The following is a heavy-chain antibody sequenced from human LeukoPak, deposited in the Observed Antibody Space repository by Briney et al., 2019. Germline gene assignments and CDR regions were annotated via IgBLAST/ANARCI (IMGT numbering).Heavy chain of an antibody. CDR2: IYYTGST. CDR1: GGAITNYY. Sequence: PSETLSLTCGVSGGAITNYYWNWIRQAPGKGLEWLGYIYYTGSTTYNPSVKSRITISLDTSKKQISLKLRSVTAADTAVYYCARGPNYGDYDFDYWGQGTLVTVSS. CDR3: ARGPNYGDYDFDY. V-gene: IGHV4-59*01. D-gene: IGHD4-17*01. J-gene: IGHJ4*02.